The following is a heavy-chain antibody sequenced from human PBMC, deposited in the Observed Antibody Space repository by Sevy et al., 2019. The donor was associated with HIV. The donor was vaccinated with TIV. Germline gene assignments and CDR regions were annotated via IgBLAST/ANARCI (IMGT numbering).Heavy chain of an antibody. V-gene: IGHV3-33*01. CDR2: IWYDGSNK. J-gene: IGHJ3*02. CDR3: ASLYSSSWYNAFDI. CDR1: GFTFSSYG. Sequence: GGSLSLSCAASGFTFSSYGMHWVRQAPGKGLEWVVVIWYDGSNKYYADSVKGRFTISRDNSKNTLYLQMNSLRAEDTAVYYCASLYSSSWYNAFDIWGQGTMVTVSS. D-gene: IGHD6-13*01.